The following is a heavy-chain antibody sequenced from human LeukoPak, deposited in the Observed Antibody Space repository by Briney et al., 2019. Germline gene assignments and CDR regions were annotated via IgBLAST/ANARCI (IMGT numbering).Heavy chain of an antibody. Sequence: SETLSLTCTVFGDSIRSQYWSWIRQSPGKGLEWIGNIYHTGNTSYNPSLKSRVTMSVDTSKNQFSLKLSSVTAADTAVYYCAKEIMRGWYVDFWGQGTLVTVSS. CDR2: IYHTGNT. CDR1: GDSIRSQY. J-gene: IGHJ4*02. CDR3: AKEIMRGWYVDF. V-gene: IGHV4-59*11. D-gene: IGHD2-15*01.